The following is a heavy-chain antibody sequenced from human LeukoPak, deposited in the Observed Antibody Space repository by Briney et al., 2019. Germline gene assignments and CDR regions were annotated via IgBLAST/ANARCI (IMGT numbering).Heavy chain of an antibody. CDR1: GNSISSFF. Sequence: SETLSLTCTVSGNSISSFFWSWIRQPPGKGLEWIGFMHYSGDSKYNPSLRSRVSLSIDTSKQQFSLRLSSVTAADTAVYYCARDLELERNRWNYFESWGQGALVTVSS. CDR3: ARDLELERNRWNYFES. D-gene: IGHD1-1*01. CDR2: MHYSGDS. J-gene: IGHJ4*02. V-gene: IGHV4-59*01.